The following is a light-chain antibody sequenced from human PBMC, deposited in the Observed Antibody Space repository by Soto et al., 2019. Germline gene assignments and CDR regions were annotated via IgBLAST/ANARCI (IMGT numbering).Light chain of an antibody. CDR2: VTS. V-gene: IGKV1-9*01. CDR1: QDINKF. CDR3: QQLSLYPLT. Sequence: DIQMTQSPSSLSASVGDRVTITCQASQDINKFLNWYQQKGGAAPKLLIYVTSTLQTGVPSRFSGSGSGADFTLTISSLQPEDSATYYCQQLSLYPLTFGGGTKVEIK. J-gene: IGKJ4*01.